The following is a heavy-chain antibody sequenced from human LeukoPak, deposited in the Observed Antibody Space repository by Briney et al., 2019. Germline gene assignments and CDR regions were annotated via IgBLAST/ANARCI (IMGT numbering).Heavy chain of an antibody. Sequence: PGGSLRLSCAASGFTFSSYAMNWVRQAPGKGLEWVSTISGSGGSTYYVDSVKGRFTISRDNSKNTLFLQMNSLRAEDTAVYYCAKRLAPYYYDYSGYPDYWGQGTLVTVSS. CDR1: GFTFSSYA. CDR3: AKRLAPYYYDYSGYPDY. V-gene: IGHV3-23*01. J-gene: IGHJ4*02. D-gene: IGHD3-22*01. CDR2: ISGSGGST.